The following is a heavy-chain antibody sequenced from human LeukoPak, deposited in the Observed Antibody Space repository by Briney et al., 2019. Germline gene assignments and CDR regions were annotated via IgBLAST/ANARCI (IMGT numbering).Heavy chain of an antibody. CDR2: INPKSGGT. CDR3: ARSEDYGLDV. V-gene: IGHV1-2*02. CDR1: GYTFTVYF. J-gene: IGHJ6*02. Sequence: GASVTVSYKSSGYTFTVYFIHWVRQAPGQGLEWMGWINPKSGGTNYAQKFQGRVTMTGDTSISTTYMELTRLKSDDTAVYFCARSEDYGLDVWGQGTTVIVSS.